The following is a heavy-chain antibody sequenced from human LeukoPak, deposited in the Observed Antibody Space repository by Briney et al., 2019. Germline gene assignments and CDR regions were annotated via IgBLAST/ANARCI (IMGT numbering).Heavy chain of an antibody. J-gene: IGHJ2*01. D-gene: IGHD5-24*01. Sequence: GGSLRLSCAASGFTFSRSGMYWVRQAPGKGLEWVAVISFDGSDKYYADSVKGRFIISRDNSKNTLYLQMNSLRAEDTAVYYCARRWYFDLWGRGTLVTVSS. CDR1: GFTFSRSG. CDR3: ARRWYFDL. CDR2: ISFDGSDK. V-gene: IGHV3-30*19.